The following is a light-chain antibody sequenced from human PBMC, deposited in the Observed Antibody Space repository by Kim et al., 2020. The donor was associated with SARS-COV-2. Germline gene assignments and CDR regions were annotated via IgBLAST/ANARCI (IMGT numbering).Light chain of an antibody. CDR2: AAS. J-gene: IGKJ2*01. V-gene: IGKV3-20*01. Sequence: EIVLTQSPGTLSLSPGERATLSCRASQSVGSSYLAWYQQKPGQAPRLLIYAASSRATGIPDRFSGSGSGTDFTLTISRLEPEDFAVYYCHQYGTSPMYTFGQGTKLEIK. CDR1: QSVGSSY. CDR3: HQYGTSPMYT.